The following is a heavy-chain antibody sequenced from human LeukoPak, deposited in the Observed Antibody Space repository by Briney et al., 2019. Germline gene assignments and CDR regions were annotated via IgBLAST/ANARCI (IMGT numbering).Heavy chain of an antibody. CDR2: INPDSGGT. J-gene: IGHJ4*02. Sequence: SVKVSCKASGYTFTGYYIHWVRQAPGQGLEWMGWINPDSGGTNYAQNFHGRVTMTRDTSISTAYMAVSRLRSDDTAVYYCAREYYYGSGNYYNRIDYWGQGTLVTVSS. V-gene: IGHV1-2*02. CDR3: AREYYYGSGNYYNRIDY. D-gene: IGHD3-10*01. CDR1: GYTFTGYY.